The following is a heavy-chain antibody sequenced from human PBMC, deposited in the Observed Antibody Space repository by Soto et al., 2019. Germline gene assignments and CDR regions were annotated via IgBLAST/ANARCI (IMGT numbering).Heavy chain of an antibody. V-gene: IGHV1-3*01. CDR2: INGGTGQT. CDR3: ARGKGMEENYYYYGMDI. J-gene: IGHJ6*02. CDR1: GYTFSTYA. Sequence: ASVKVSCKASGYTFSTYAMHWVRQAPGQSLEWMGWINGGTGQTRYSQRFQDRVTITRDTSAKTTYMDLTSLRSEDTAVYYCARGKGMEENYYYYGMDIWGQGTTVTVSS. D-gene: IGHD1-1*01.